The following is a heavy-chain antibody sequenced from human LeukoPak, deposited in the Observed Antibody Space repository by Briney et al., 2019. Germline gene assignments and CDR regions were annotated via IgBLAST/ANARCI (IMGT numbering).Heavy chain of an antibody. CDR2: ISSDGSST. V-gene: IGHV3-74*01. Sequence: GGSLRLSRAPSGFTFSSYWTHWVRQAPGKGLVWVSRISSDGSSTNYADSVKGRFTISRDNAKNTLYLQMDSLRAEDTAVYYCARVSVSSGYYDWGQGTLVTVSS. J-gene: IGHJ4*01. D-gene: IGHD3-22*01. CDR1: GFTFSSYW. CDR3: ARVSVSSGYYD.